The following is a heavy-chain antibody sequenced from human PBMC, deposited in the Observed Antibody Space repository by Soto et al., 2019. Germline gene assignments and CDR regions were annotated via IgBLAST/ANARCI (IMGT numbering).Heavy chain of an antibody. V-gene: IGHV4-4*02. Sequence: PSETLSLTCAVSGGSISSSNWWSWVRQPPGQGLEWIGEIYHSGSTNYNPPLKSRVTISVDKSKNQFSLKLSSVTAADTAVYYFGAHCGGDCYSSKAFATWGQRTIVTVSS. CDR3: GAHCGGDCYSSKAFAT. CDR2: IYHSGST. CDR1: GGSISSSNW. D-gene: IGHD2-21*02. J-gene: IGHJ3*02.